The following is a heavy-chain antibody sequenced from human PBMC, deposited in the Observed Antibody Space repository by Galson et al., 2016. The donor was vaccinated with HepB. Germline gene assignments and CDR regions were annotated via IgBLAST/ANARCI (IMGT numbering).Heavy chain of an antibody. V-gene: IGHV4-39*01. CDR3: ARFGGDWGV. Sequence: SETLSLTCTVSGGPISSNRYYWGWIRQPPGKGLEWIGSIFHIGSTYYNASLKSRATISVDTSKSQFSLKLRSLTATDTAVYYCARFGGDWGVWGQGNLVIVSS. J-gene: IGHJ1*01. CDR1: GGPISSNRYY. D-gene: IGHD2-21*02. CDR2: IFHIGST.